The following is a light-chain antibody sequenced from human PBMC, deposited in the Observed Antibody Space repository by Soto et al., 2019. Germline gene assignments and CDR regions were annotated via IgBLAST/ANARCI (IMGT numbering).Light chain of an antibody. CDR3: QQYGSSPIT. Sequence: EIVVTQSPGTLPLSPRERASLSCRASQSVSSSSLAWYQQKPGQAPSLLIYGASSMATAIPDRFSGSESGTDFTLTISRLEPEYCAVYYCQQYGSSPITFGQGTRLEIK. J-gene: IGKJ5*01. CDR2: GAS. V-gene: IGKV3-20*01. CDR1: QSVSSSS.